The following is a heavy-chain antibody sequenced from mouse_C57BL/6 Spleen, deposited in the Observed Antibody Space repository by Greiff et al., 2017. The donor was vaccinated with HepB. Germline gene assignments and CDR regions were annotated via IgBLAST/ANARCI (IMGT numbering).Heavy chain of an antibody. CDR2: IYPRDGST. CDR1: GCTFTSYD. CDR3: ARSPLGMGGAMDY. D-gene: IGHD6-1*01. Sequence: QVQLQQSGPELVKPGASVKLSCKASGCTFTSYDINWVKQRPGQGLEWIGWIYPRDGSTKYNEKFKGKATLTVDTSSRTAYMELHSLTSEDSAVYFCARSPLGMGGAMDYWGQGTSVTVSS. V-gene: IGHV1-85*01. J-gene: IGHJ4*01.